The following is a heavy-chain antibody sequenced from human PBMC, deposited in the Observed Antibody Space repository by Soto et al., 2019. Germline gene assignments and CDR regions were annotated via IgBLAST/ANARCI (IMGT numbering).Heavy chain of an antibody. CDR3: ARLRSLVVSRTIAAVSNTNYMEV. CDR2: IYYSGST. Sequence: PSETLSLTCTVSGGSISSYYWSWIRQPPGKGLEWIGYIYYSGSTNYNPSLKSRVTISVDTSKNQFSLKLSSVTAADTAVYYCARLRSLVVSRTIAAVSNTNYMEVWGKGTTVTVSS. J-gene: IGHJ6*03. D-gene: IGHD6-25*01. V-gene: IGHV4-59*08. CDR1: GGSISSYY.